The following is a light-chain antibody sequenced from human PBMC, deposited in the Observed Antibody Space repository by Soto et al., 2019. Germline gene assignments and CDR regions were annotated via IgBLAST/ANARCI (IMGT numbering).Light chain of an antibody. V-gene: IGLV3-21*02. CDR2: DDS. Sequence: SYELTQPPSVSVAPGQTARLTCGGDNIGTKSVHWYQQKPGQAPVLVVYDDSDRPSGIPERFSGSNSGTTATLTISRVEAGDEADYYCQLWDSSSDHYVFGTATKVTAL. J-gene: IGLJ1*01. CDR1: NIGTKS. CDR3: QLWDSSSDHYV.